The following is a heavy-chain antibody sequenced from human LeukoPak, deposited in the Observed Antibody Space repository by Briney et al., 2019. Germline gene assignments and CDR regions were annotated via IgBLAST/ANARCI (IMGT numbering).Heavy chain of an antibody. J-gene: IGHJ4*02. Sequence: PGGSLRPSCAASGFTFSSYSMNWVRQAPGKGLEWVSYISSSSSTIYYADSVKGRFTISRDNAKNSLYLQMNSLRAEDTAVYYCARGLKAARPGSTNFDYWGQGTLVTVSS. CDR1: GFTFSSYS. D-gene: IGHD6-6*01. V-gene: IGHV3-48*01. CDR2: ISSSSSTI. CDR3: ARGLKAARPGSTNFDY.